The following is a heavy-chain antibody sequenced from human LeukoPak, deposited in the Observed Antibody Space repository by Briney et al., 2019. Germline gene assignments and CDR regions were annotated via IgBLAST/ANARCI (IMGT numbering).Heavy chain of an antibody. CDR3: ARHRDSSWSFYYYAMDV. Sequence: GESLKISCKGSGYTFTSYWIGWVRQMPGKGLEWMGIIYPADSETRYSSSFQGQVTISADKSTNTAYLQWSSLKASDTAIYYCARHRDSSWSFYYYAMDVWGQGTTVTVSS. CDR1: GYTFTSYW. V-gene: IGHV5-51*01. D-gene: IGHD6-13*01. CDR2: IYPADSET. J-gene: IGHJ6*02.